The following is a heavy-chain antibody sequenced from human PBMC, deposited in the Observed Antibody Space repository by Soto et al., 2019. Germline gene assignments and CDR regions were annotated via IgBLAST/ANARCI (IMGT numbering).Heavy chain of an antibody. J-gene: IGHJ4*02. V-gene: IGHV3-33*01. Sequence: QVQLGESGGGVVQPGRSLRLSCAAGGFTFSSYGMHWVRQAPGKGLEWVAVIWYDGSNKYYADSVKGRFTISRDNSKNTLYLQMNSLRAEDTAVYYCARDYYDILTGYYNGGVDYWGQGTLVTVS. D-gene: IGHD3-9*01. CDR3: ARDYYDILTGYYNGGVDY. CDR2: IWYDGSNK. CDR1: GFTFSSYG.